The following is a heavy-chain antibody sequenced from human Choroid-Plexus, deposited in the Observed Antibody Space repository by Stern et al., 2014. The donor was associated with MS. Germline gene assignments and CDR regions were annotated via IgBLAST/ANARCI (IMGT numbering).Heavy chain of an antibody. CDR2: VSYDRSNM. J-gene: IGHJ5*02. CDR1: GFTFGSCA. V-gene: IGHV3-30*18. D-gene: IGHD2/OR15-2a*01. CDR3: AKDRQYLTYFFDH. Sequence: VHLVESGGGVVQPGRPLRLSCVASGFTFGSCAMHWVRQAPGKGLEWVAGVSYDRSNMYYADSVKGRFTISRDNSQNTLYMQMSSLRPEDTAVYYCAKDRQYLTYFFDHWGQGSLVTVSS.